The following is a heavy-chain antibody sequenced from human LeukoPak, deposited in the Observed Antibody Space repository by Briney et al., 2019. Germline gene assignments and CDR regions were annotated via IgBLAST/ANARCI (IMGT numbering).Heavy chain of an antibody. J-gene: IGHJ5*02. CDR1: GGSISSSSYY. D-gene: IGHD2-15*01. Sequence: SETLSLTCTVSGGSISSSSYYWGWIRQPPGKGLEWIGSIYYSGSTYYNPSLKSRVTISVDTSKNQFSLKLSSVTAADTAVYYCARRTGQSGYCSGGSCPKEYNWFDPWGQGTLVTVSS. CDR2: IYYSGST. V-gene: IGHV4-39*07. CDR3: ARRTGQSGYCSGGSCPKEYNWFDP.